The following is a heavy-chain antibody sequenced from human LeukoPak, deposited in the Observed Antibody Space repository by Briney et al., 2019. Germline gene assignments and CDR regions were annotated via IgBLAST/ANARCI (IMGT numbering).Heavy chain of an antibody. CDR1: GGSISSYY. J-gene: IGHJ4*02. CDR3: ARLLQYYYDTSGYYGFDY. D-gene: IGHD3-22*01. CDR2: IYYSGST. V-gene: IGHV4-59*01. Sequence: PSETLPLTCTVSGGSISSYYWSWIRQPPGKGLEWIGYIYYSGSTNYNPSLKSRVTISVDTSKNQFSLKLSSVTAADTAVYYCARLLQYYYDTSGYYGFDYWGQGTLVTVSS.